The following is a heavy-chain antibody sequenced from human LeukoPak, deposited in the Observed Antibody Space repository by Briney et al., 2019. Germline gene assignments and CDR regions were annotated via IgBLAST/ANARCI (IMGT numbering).Heavy chain of an antibody. CDR1: GFTFSNSA. D-gene: IGHD1-26*01. CDR3: AAELYSGTYGRCCSFAF. CDR2: IIVGSGRT. Sequence: SVKVSCKASGFTFSNSAIQWVRQARGQRLEWIGWIIVGSGRTHYAQNLQERLTITRDMSTNTAYMELSSLRSEDTAVYYCAAELYSGTYGRCCSFAFWGQGTPVTVSS. V-gene: IGHV1-58*02. J-gene: IGHJ4*02.